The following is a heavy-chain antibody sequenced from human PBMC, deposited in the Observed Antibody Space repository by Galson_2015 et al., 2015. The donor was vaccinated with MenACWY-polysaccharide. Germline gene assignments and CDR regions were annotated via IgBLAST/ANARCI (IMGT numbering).Heavy chain of an antibody. CDR2: TYYRSNWSS. D-gene: IGHD2-15*01. J-gene: IGHJ5*02. CDR1: GDSVSSNTAA. V-gene: IGHV6-1*01. Sequence: CAISGDSVSSNTAAWNWIRQSPSRGLEWLGRTYYRSNWSSDYALSVRGRITIKADTSKNQFSLQLNSVTPEDTAVYYCVRGGAAALLLSHPSLPGSLVTLSS. CDR3: VRGGAAALLLSHP.